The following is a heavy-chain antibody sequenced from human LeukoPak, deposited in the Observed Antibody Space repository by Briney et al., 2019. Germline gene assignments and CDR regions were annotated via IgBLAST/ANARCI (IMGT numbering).Heavy chain of an antibody. D-gene: IGHD6-13*01. CDR2: ISGSGDST. J-gene: IGHJ4*02. CDR1: GFTFSGYA. V-gene: IGHV3-23*01. CDR3: AKTRPLDSSSWSHGDY. Sequence: GSLRLSCAASGFTFSGYAMSWVRQAPGKGLEWVSAISGSGDSTYYGDSVKGRFTISRDNSKNTLYLQMNSLRAEDTAVYYCAKTRPLDSSSWSHGDYWGQGTLVTVSS.